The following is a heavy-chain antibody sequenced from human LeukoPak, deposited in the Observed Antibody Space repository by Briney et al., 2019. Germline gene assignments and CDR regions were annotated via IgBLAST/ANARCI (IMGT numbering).Heavy chain of an antibody. CDR1: GFVFGHSW. J-gene: IGHJ4*02. CDR2: INLDGSEI. Sequence: GGSLRLSCEASGFVFGHSWMSWVRQAPGKGLEWVANINLDGSEINYLDSLTGRLTISRDNAKGSLYLQMNGLRAEDTAVYFCVRDRGYSTFDYWGQGTLVTVSS. V-gene: IGHV3-7*03. CDR3: VRDRGYSTFDY. D-gene: IGHD3-22*01.